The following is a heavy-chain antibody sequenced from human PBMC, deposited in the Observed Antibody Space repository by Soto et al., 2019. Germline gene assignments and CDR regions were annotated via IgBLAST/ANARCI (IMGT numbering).Heavy chain of an antibody. CDR1: GYTFTSYA. Sequence: ASVKVSCKASGYTFTSYAMHWVRQAPGQRLEWMGWINAGNGNTKYSQKFQGRVTITRDTSASTAYMELSSLRSEDTAVYYCARGRGEVTPHDDLPMVRGVTSFQHWGQGTLVTVSS. CDR3: ARGRGEVTPHDDLPMVRGVTSFQH. CDR2: INAGNGNT. D-gene: IGHD3-10*01. V-gene: IGHV1-3*01. J-gene: IGHJ1*01.